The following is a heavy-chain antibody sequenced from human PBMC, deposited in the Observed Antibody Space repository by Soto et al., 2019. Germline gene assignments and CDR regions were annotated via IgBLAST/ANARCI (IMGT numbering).Heavy chain of an antibody. J-gene: IGHJ6*02. Sequence: SETLSLTCAVSGGSISSGGYYWSWIRQPPGKGLDWIGYIYYSGSTNYNPSLKSRVTISVDTSKNQFSLKLSSVTAADTAVYYCARGVYSYPYYYCGLDVWGQGTTVTVSS. V-gene: IGHV4-61*08. CDR1: GGSISSGGYY. CDR3: ARGVYSYPYYYCGLDV. D-gene: IGHD5-18*01. CDR2: IYYSGST.